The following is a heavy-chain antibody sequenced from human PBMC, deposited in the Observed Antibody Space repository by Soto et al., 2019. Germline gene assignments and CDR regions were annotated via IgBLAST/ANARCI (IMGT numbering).Heavy chain of an antibody. Sequence: QVQLQESGPGLVKPSETLSLTCTVSGGSIRSYYWSWIRQSPGKGLEWIGYIYYSGSTYYNPSLKSRVAISVDTSNNQFSLKLSSVPAADPAVYYCAGETGYSYWGQGTLVTVSS. D-gene: IGHD2-15*01. CDR3: AGETGYSY. CDR2: IYYSGST. V-gene: IGHV4-59*01. CDR1: GGSIRSYY. J-gene: IGHJ4*02.